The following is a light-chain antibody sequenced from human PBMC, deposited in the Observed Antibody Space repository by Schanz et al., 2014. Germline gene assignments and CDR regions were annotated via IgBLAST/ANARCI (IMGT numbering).Light chain of an antibody. J-gene: IGKJ1*01. CDR3: QQYNSYSPET. CDR2: HAS. V-gene: IGKV1-5*01. CDR1: QSISSW. Sequence: DIQMTQSPSSLSASVGDRVTITCRASQSISSWLAWYQQRPGKAPKLLIHHASTLESGVPSRFSGSGSGTEFTLTISSLQPDDFATYHCQQYNSYSPETFGQGTKVEIK.